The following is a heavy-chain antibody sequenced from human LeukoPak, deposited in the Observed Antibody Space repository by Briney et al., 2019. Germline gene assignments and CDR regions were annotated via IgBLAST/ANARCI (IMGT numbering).Heavy chain of an antibody. V-gene: IGHV4-34*01. D-gene: IGHD2-8*02. J-gene: IGHJ6*02. CDR2: INHSGST. CDR1: GGSFSGYY. Sequence: SETLSLTCAVYGGSFSGYYWSWIRQPPGKGLEWIGEINHSGSTNYNPSLKSRVTISVDTSKNQFSLKLSSVTAADTAVYYCARGLLGSYYYYGMDVWAKGPRSPSP. CDR3: ARGLLGSYYYYGMDV.